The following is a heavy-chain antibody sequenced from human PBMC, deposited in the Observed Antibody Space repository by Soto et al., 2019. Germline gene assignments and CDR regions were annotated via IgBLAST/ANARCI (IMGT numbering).Heavy chain of an antibody. CDR3: AGLEWDPLLLRWYAFDI. CDR2: FDPEDGET. Sequence: GASVKVSCKVSGYTLTELSMHWVRQAPGKGLEWMGGFDPEDGETIYAQKFQGRVTMTEDTSTDTAYMELSSLRSEDTAVYYCAGLEWDPLLLRWYAFDIWGQGTMVTVSS. V-gene: IGHV1-24*01. J-gene: IGHJ3*02. CDR1: GYTLTELS. D-gene: IGHD3-3*01.